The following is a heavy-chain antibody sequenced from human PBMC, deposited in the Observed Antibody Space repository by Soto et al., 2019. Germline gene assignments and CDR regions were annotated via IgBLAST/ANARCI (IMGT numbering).Heavy chain of an antibody. CDR1: GFTFGAYA. CDR2: IRIKAYGGTT. Sequence: EVQXXXSGGDLXXPXXXLXLSCTASGFTFGAYAMSWFRQAPGKGLEWIAFIRIKAYGGTTEYAASVKGRXXXXXDDXXXXXXXXXXXXXXXXXXVYXCARXSXPXTKIRGDVXVWGKGTTVXVSS. V-gene: IGHV3-49*03. D-gene: IGHD3-10*01. CDR3: ARXSXPXTKIRGDVXV. J-gene: IGHJ6*04.